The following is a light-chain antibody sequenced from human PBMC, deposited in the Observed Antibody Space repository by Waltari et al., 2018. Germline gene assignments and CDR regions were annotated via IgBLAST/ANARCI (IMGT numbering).Light chain of an antibody. J-gene: IGKJ2*03. Sequence: DIQMTQSPSSLSASVGNTVTITCRASQGIRSYLAWDQQKPGKAPKPLIYYASKLESGVPSRFSGSGSGTEFTLTISSLQPEDFATYYCQQYNSAPHSFGQGTKVEIK. CDR3: QQYNSAPHS. CDR1: QGIRSY. V-gene: IGKV1-16*01. CDR2: YAS.